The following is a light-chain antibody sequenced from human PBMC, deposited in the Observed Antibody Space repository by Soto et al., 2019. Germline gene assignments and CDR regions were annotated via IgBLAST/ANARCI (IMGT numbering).Light chain of an antibody. CDR1: SSDVGGYNY. J-gene: IGLJ2*01. Sequence: QSALTQPASVSGSPGQSITIFCTASSSDVGGYNYVSWYQQHPGKTPKVMVYDVSYRPSGVSNRFSGSKSGNTASLTISGLQVEDEADYYCSSYTSSSTLVVFGGGTKLTVL. CDR2: DVS. V-gene: IGLV2-14*03. CDR3: SSYTSSSTLVV.